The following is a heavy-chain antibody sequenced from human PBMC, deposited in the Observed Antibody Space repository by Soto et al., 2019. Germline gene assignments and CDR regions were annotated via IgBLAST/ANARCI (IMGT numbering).Heavy chain of an antibody. CDR3: VRGSDVARQELDY. CDR2: ISADGSDK. J-gene: IGHJ4*02. D-gene: IGHD2-15*01. CDR1: GFSFSNFG. V-gene: IGHV3-30*03. Sequence: QVQLVESGGGVVQRGRALRLSCAASGFSFSNFGMHWVRQAQGKGLEWVAAISADGSDKYFSGSVKGRFTISRDNSKNTLFLQMNSLRVEDTAVYYCVRGSDVARQELDYWGQGTLVTVSS.